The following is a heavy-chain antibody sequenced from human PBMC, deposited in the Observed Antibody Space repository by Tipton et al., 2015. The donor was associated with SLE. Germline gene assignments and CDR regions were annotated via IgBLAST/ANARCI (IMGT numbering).Heavy chain of an antibody. V-gene: IGHV4-61*02. CDR3: ARGGVGAVASPFGY. CDR2: TYTGGST. CDR1: GAPISSGSYF. J-gene: IGHJ4*02. Sequence: TLSLTCTVSGAPISSGSYFWSWIRQSAGQGLEWLGRTYTGGSTNYNPSRKSRLTISVETSKNQFSLNLISLTAADTAVYYCARGGVGAVASPFGYWCQGTLVTVSS. D-gene: IGHD6-19*01.